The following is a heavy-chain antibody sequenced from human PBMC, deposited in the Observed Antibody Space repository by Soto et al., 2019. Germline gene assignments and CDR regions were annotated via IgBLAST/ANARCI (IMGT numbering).Heavy chain of an antibody. CDR2: INHSGST. D-gene: IGHD1-26*01. V-gene: IGHV4-34*01. Sequence: PSETLSLTCAVYGGSFSGYYWSWIRQPPGKGLEWIGEINHSGSTNYNPSLKSRVTISVDMSKNQFSLKLSSVTAADTAVYFCARGTPSTLIVRSSHGPSFDPCGQGTLANVPQ. J-gene: IGHJ5*02. CDR3: ARGTPSTLIVRSSHGPSFDP. CDR1: GGSFSGYY.